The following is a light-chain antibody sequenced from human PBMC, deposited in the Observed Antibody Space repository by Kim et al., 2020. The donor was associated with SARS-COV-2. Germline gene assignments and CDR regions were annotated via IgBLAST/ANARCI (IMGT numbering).Light chain of an antibody. Sequence: SYELTQPPSLSVSPGQTARITCPGDTLPEKQTYWYQQKSGQAPLLVIYKDNERPSGIPGRFSGSSSGTTVTLTISGVQAEDDADYYCQSADGSGTYVFGT. CDR3: QSADGSGTYV. CDR1: TLPEKQ. CDR2: KDN. J-gene: IGLJ1*01. V-gene: IGLV3-25*03.